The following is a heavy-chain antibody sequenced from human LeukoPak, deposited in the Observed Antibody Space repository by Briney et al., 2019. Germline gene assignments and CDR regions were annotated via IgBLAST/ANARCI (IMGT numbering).Heavy chain of an antibody. CDR3: ARLRLTGYAYFDY. Sequence: SETLSLTCAVYGGSFSGYYWSWIRQPPGKGLEWIGEINHSGGTNYNPSLKSRVTISVDTSKNQFSLKLSSVTAAETAVYYCARLRLTGYAYFDYWGQGTPVTVSS. D-gene: IGHD3-9*01. J-gene: IGHJ4*02. V-gene: IGHV4-34*01. CDR1: GGSFSGYY. CDR2: INHSGGT.